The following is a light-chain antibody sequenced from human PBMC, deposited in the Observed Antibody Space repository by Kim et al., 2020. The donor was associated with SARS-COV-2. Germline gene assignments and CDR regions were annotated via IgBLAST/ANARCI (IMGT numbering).Light chain of an antibody. CDR3: SSYTDTNTLI. V-gene: IGLV2-18*02. CDR2: EVS. J-gene: IGLJ2*01. CDR1: SSAVGRYNR. Sequence: GQSGTISCTGASSAVGRYNRVSWYQQPPGTAPKLIIYEVSNRPSGVPDRFSGSKSGNTASLTISGLQAQDEADYYCSSYTDTNTLIFGGGTRLTVL.